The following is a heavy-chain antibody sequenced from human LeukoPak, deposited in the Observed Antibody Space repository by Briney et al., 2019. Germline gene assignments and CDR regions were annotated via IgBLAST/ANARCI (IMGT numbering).Heavy chain of an antibody. D-gene: IGHD3-22*01. J-gene: IGHJ1*01. CDR1: GGSISSSSYY. Sequence: SETLSLTCTVSGGSISSSSYYWGWIRQPPGKGLEWIGSIYYSGSTYYNPSLKSRVTISVDTSKNQFSLKLSSVTAADTAVYYCATQTVYYYDSSGYYYRAEYFQHWGQGTLVTVSS. CDR3: ATQTVYYYDSSGYYYRAEYFQH. CDR2: IYYSGST. V-gene: IGHV4-39*01.